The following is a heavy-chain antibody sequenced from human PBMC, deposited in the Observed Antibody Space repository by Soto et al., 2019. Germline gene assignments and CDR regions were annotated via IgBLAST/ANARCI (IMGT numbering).Heavy chain of an antibody. Sequence: QVQLQDSGPGLVNPSQTLSLTCTVSGGSISSGGYYWTWIRQHPGKALEWIGYIYYSGSTYYNPSLKSRVTISVDTSRNQLYLKLSSVTAADTAVYYCARDSERNAFDLWGQGTMVTVSS. V-gene: IGHV4-31*03. J-gene: IGHJ3*01. CDR3: ARDSERNAFDL. D-gene: IGHD1-1*01. CDR1: GGSISSGGYY. CDR2: IYYSGST.